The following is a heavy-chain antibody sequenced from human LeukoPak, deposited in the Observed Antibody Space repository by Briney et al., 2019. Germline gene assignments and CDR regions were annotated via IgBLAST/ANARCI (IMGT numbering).Heavy chain of an antibody. D-gene: IGHD3-22*01. CDR1: GFTFRSYS. CDR3: ARRAGSGSRDDY. J-gene: IGHJ4*02. Sequence: GGSLRLSCEGTGFTFRSYSMNWVRQAPGKGLEWVSSISGDSVHIFYADSVKGRFTISRDDAKSSLYLQMNSLRAEDTAVYYCARRAGSGSRDDYWGQGTLVTVSS. CDR2: ISGDSVHI. V-gene: IGHV3-21*01.